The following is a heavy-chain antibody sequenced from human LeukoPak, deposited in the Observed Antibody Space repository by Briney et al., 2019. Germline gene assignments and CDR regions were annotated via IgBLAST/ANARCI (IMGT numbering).Heavy chain of an antibody. D-gene: IGHD3-22*01. CDR3: ARDLNLYDSSGYYPR. J-gene: IGHJ4*02. V-gene: IGHV3-30*04. CDR1: GFTGSYS. CDR2: ISDDGGIT. Sequence: GGSLRLSCAASGFTGSYSMHWVRQAPGKGLEWVSVISDDGGITYYADSVKGRFTISRDNSKNTLYLQMNSLRDEDTAVYYCARDLNLYDSSGYYPRWGQGTLVTVSS.